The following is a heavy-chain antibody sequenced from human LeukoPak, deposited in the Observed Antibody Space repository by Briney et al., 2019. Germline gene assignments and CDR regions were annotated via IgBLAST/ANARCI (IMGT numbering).Heavy chain of an antibody. CDR3: ARAAPFRHCSSTSRLQFDY. CDR1: GYTSTSYG. J-gene: IGHJ4*02. Sequence: GASVKVSCKASGYTSTSYGMSWVRQAPGPGLEWMGWISAYNGNTNYAQKLQGRVTMTTDTSRSTAYMELRSLRSDDTAVYYCARAAPFRHCSSTSRLQFDYWGQGTLVTVSS. V-gene: IGHV1-18*01. CDR2: ISAYNGNT. D-gene: IGHD2-2*01.